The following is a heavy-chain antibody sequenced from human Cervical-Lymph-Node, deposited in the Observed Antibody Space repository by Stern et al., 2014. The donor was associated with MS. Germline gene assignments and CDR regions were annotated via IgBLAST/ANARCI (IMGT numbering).Heavy chain of an antibody. J-gene: IGHJ6*02. CDR3: ARPGDDTAKYGLDV. CDR2: FYPGDSDT. Sequence: EIQLVESGAEVKKPGESLKISCKGSGYSFATYWIGWVRQMPGKGLEWMGIFYPGDSDTRYRPSFQGTVTISADKFIPPAYLPCGSLKASDTAMYYCARPGDDTAKYGLDVWGQGTTVTVSS. D-gene: IGHD5-18*01. V-gene: IGHV5-51*03. CDR1: GYSFATYW.